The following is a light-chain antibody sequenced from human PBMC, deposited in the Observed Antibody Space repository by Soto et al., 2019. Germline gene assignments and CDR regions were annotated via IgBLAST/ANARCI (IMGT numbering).Light chain of an antibody. Sequence: DVHLSQWPSSLYKKVGDRVTVTCQASQGIGSFIAWYQQKPGEGPRLLIYSASTLQSGVPSRFSGSGSGTEFTLTISSLQPEDFATYYCQQLNSFPLFGPGTKVDIK. CDR3: QQLNSFPL. J-gene: IGKJ3*01. V-gene: IGKV1-9*01. CDR1: QGIGSF. CDR2: SAS.